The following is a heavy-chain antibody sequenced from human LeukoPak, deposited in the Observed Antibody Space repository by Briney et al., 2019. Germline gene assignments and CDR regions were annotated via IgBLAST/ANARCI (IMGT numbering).Heavy chain of an antibody. CDR3: STSLRGSDCCLDY. CDR2: IKSKTDGGTT. V-gene: IGHV3-15*01. D-gene: IGHD2-21*02. Sequence: PGGSLRLSCAASGFTFSDAWVSWVRQAPGMGLEWVGRIKSKTDGGTTDYAAPVKGRFTISRDDSGGTLYLLMNSLKTEDTAVYYCSTSLRGSDCCLDYWGQGTLVAVSS. CDR1: GFTFSDAW. J-gene: IGHJ4*02.